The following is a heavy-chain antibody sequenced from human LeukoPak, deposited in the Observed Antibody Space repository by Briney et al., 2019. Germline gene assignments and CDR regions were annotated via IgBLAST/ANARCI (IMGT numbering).Heavy chain of an antibody. CDR3: AKEGSGSYLDS. V-gene: IGHV3-48*03. CDR2: ISRSGDTI. J-gene: IGHJ4*02. D-gene: IGHD1-26*01. CDR1: GSTFDSYN. Sequence: GGSLRLSCAASGSTFDSYNMNWVRQAPGKGLELVSYISRSGDTIYYADSVKGRFTISRDNAKNSLFLQMSSLRAEDTAVYYCAKEGSGSYLDSWGQGTLVTVPS.